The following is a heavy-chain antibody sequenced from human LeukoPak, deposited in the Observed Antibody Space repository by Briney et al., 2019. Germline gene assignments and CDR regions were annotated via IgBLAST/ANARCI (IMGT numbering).Heavy chain of an antibody. V-gene: IGHV3-23*01. D-gene: IGHD6-19*01. CDR1: GFTFSSYA. CDR3: VKGLGTVAGPFDY. CDR2: ISASGGST. J-gene: IGHJ4*02. Sequence: GGSLRLSCAASGFTFSSYAMSGVRQAPGKGLEWVSAISASGGSTYYADSVKGRFTISRDNSKNTLSLQMNSLRAEDTAIYYCVKGLGTVAGPFDYWGQGALVTVSS.